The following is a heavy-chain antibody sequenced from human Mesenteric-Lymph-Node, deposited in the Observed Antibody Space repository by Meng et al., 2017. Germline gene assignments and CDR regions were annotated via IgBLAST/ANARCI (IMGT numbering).Heavy chain of an antibody. V-gene: IGHV3-11*04. CDR3: ARAGIVCCGGLTYDY. J-gene: IGHJ4*02. CDR2: ISTVVTTT. CDR1: GFTFSDYY. Sequence: GESLKISCAASGFTFSDYYMSWIRQAPGKGLEWIAYISTVVTTTSYADSVKGRFTISRDNAKNSLYLQMNSLRAEDTAVYYCARAGIVCCGGLTYDYWGQGTLVTVSS. D-gene: IGHD3-16*01.